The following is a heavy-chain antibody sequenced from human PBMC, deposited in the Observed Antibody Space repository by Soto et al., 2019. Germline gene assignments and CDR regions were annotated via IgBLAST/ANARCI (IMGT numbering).Heavy chain of an antibody. J-gene: IGHJ4*02. CDR1: GGSISSYY. Sequence: LSLTCTVSGGSISSYYWSWIRQPPGKGLEWIGYIYYSGSTNYNPSLKSRVTISVDTSKNQFSLKLSSVTAADTAVYYCARGDRYSSSWFDYWGQGTLVTVSS. D-gene: IGHD6-13*01. V-gene: IGHV4-59*01. CDR2: IYYSGST. CDR3: ARGDRYSSSWFDY.